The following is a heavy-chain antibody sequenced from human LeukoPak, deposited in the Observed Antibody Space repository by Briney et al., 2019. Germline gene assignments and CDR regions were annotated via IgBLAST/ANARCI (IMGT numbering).Heavy chain of an antibody. CDR2: IYSGGST. V-gene: IGHV3-66*01. Sequence: GGSLRLSCAASGFTVSSNYMSWVRQAPGKGLEWVSVIYSGGSTYYADSVKGRFTISRDNSKNTLYHQMNSLRAEDTAVYYCARDYYDSSYYYYGMDVWGQGTTVTVSS. CDR3: ARDYYDSSYYYYGMDV. D-gene: IGHD3-22*01. J-gene: IGHJ6*02. CDR1: GFTVSSNY.